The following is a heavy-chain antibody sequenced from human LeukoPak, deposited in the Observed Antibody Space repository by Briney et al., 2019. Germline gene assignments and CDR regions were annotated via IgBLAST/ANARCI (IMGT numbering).Heavy chain of an antibody. D-gene: IGHD6-19*01. CDR2: INSDGSST. J-gene: IGHJ3*02. CDR1: GFTFSSYW. V-gene: IGHV3-74*01. CDR3: AREAYSSGWYSPNAFDI. Sequence: GGSLRLSCAASGFTFSSYWMHWVRQAPGKGLVWVSRINSDGSSTSYADSVKGRFTISRDNAKNTLYLQTNSLRAEDTAVYYCAREAYSSGWYSPNAFDIWGQGTMVTVSS.